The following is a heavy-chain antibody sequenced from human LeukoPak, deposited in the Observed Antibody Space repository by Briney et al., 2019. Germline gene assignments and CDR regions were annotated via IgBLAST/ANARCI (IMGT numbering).Heavy chain of an antibody. CDR2: INPSGGNT. CDR3: AKGRAGNYYYDSSDY. Sequence: ASVKVSCKASGYTFTNFYMHWVRQAPGQGLEWMALINPSGGNTRYAQKLQGRVTMTRDTSTTTVYMELSSLRAEDTAVYYCAKGRAGNYYYDSSDYWGQGTLVTVSS. CDR1: GYTFTNFY. J-gene: IGHJ4*02. D-gene: IGHD3-22*01. V-gene: IGHV1-46*04.